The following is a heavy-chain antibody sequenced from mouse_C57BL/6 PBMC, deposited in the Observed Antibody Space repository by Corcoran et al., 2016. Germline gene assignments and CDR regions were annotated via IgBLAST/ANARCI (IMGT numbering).Heavy chain of an antibody. Sequence: QIQLVQSGPELKKPGETVKISCKASGYTFTTYGMSWVKQAPGKGLKWMGWINTYSGVPTYADDFQGRFAFSLETSASTAYLQINNLKNEDTATYVCARDTTVYWYFDVWGTGTTVTVSS. CDR2: INTYSGVP. D-gene: IGHD1-1*01. CDR3: ARDTTVYWYFDV. V-gene: IGHV9-3*01. CDR1: GYTFTTYG. J-gene: IGHJ1*03.